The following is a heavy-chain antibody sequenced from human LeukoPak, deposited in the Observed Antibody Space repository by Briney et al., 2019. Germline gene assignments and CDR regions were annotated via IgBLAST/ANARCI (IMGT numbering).Heavy chain of an antibody. CDR1: GFNFSSYG. V-gene: IGHV3-33*01. J-gene: IGHJ6*04. Sequence: GRSLRLSCAASGFNFSSYGMHWVRQAPGKGLEWVAVTWYDGSNKYYADSVKGRFTISSDNSKNALYLQMNSLRAEDTAVYYCARDNVAAAGYYYYYGMDVWGKGTTVTVSS. CDR2: TWYDGSNK. CDR3: ARDNVAAAGYYYYYGMDV. D-gene: IGHD6-13*01.